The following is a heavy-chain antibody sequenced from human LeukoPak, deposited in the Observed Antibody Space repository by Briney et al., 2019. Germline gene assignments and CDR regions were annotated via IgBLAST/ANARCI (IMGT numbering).Heavy chain of an antibody. CDR1: GGSISSGGYY. CDR3: ASSMEWELPDAFDI. CDR2: IYYSGST. V-gene: IGHV4-31*03. J-gene: IGHJ3*02. D-gene: IGHD1-26*01. Sequence: PSETLSLTCTVSGGSISSGGYYWSWIRQYPGKGLEWIGYIYYSGSTYHNPSLKSRVTISVDTSKNQFSLKLSSVTAADTAVYYCASSMEWELPDAFDIWGQGTMVTVSS.